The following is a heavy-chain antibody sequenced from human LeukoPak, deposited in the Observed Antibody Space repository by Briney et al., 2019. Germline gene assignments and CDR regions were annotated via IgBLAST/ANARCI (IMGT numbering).Heavy chain of an antibody. Sequence: GGSLRLSCAASGFTFSSYGMHWVRQAPGKGLEWVAFIRYDGSNKYYADSVKGRFTISRDNSKNTLYLQMNSLRAEDTAVYYCAKDAYYDFWSGYSNFDYWGQGTLVTVSS. J-gene: IGHJ4*02. D-gene: IGHD3-3*01. CDR3: AKDAYYDFWSGYSNFDY. V-gene: IGHV3-30*02. CDR2: IRYDGSNK. CDR1: GFTFSSYG.